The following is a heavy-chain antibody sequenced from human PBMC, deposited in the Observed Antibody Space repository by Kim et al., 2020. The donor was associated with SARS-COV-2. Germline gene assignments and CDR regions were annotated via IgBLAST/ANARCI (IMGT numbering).Heavy chain of an antibody. Sequence: SETLSLTCAVYGGSFSGYYWSWIRQPPVKGLEWIGEINHSGSTNYNPSLKSRVTISVDTSKNQFSLKLSSVTAADTAVYYCASEGIIAVAGTFDYWGQGTLVTVSS. CDR2: INHSGST. D-gene: IGHD6-19*01. CDR3: ASEGIIAVAGTFDY. CDR1: GGSFSGYY. J-gene: IGHJ4*02. V-gene: IGHV4-34*01.